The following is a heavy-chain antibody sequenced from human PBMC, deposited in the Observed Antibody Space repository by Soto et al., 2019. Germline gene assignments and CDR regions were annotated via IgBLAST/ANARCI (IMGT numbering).Heavy chain of an antibody. D-gene: IGHD1-26*01. Sequence: GESLKISCKGSGYSLTSYWIGWVRQMPGKGLEWMGIIYPGDSDTRYSPSFQGQVTISADKSISTAYLQWSSLKASDTAMYYCARWVGATTHYYYGMDVWGQGTTVTVSS. J-gene: IGHJ6*02. CDR1: GYSLTSYW. CDR2: IYPGDSDT. V-gene: IGHV5-51*01. CDR3: ARWVGATTHYYYGMDV.